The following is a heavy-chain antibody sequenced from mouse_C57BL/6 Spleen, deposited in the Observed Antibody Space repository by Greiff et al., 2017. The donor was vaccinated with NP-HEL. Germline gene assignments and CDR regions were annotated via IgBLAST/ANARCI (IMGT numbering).Heavy chain of an antibody. V-gene: IGHV1-81*01. CDR2: IYPRSGNT. Sequence: QVQLQQSGAELARPGASVKLSCKASGYTFTSYGISWVKQSTGQGLEWIGEIYPRSGNTYYNEKFKGKATLTADKSSSTAYMELRSLTSEDSAVYFCARKGAIYYGRWFAYWGQGTLVTVSA. D-gene: IGHD1-1*01. CDR3: ARKGAIYYGRWFAY. J-gene: IGHJ3*01. CDR1: GYTFTSYG.